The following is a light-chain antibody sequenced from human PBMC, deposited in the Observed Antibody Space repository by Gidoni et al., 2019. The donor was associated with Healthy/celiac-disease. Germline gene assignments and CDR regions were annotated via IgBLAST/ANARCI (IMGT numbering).Light chain of an antibody. Sequence: DIVMTQSPDSLAVSLGERATINCKSSQSVLYRSNNKNYLAWYQQKPGQPPKLLIYWASTRESGVPDRFSGSRSGTDFTLTISSLQAEDVAVYYCQQYYSTPVTFGGGTKVEIK. V-gene: IGKV4-1*01. CDR2: WAS. CDR3: QQYYSTPVT. CDR1: QSVLYRSNNKNY. J-gene: IGKJ4*01.